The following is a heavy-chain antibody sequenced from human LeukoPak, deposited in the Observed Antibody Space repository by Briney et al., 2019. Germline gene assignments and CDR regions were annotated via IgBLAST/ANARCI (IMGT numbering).Heavy chain of an antibody. D-gene: IGHD4-23*01. CDR1: GFRFSDHY. Sequence: QPGGSLRLSCVASGFRFSDHYMDWVRQAPGKGLEWVGRSRNKANSYQTEYAASVKGRFTISRDDSKNSVDLEMNCLKIEDTAVYYCARETPVVNLGDWGQGTRVTVSS. CDR2: SRNKANSYQT. V-gene: IGHV3-72*01. CDR3: ARETPVVNLGD. J-gene: IGHJ4*02.